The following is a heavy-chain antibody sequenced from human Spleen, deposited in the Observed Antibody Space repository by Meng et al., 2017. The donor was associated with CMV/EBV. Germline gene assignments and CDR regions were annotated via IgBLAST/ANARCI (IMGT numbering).Heavy chain of an antibody. D-gene: IGHD3-16*02. J-gene: IGHJ4*02. V-gene: IGHV3-48*04. CDR1: GFTFSDYS. Sequence: GESLKISCTASGFTFSDYSMNWVRQAPGKGLEWISYISRSGSTIYYADSVKGRFTISRDNAKNSLYLQMDSLRAEDTAVYYCARDIAYWGQGTLVTVSS. CDR2: ISRSGSTI. CDR3: ARDIAY.